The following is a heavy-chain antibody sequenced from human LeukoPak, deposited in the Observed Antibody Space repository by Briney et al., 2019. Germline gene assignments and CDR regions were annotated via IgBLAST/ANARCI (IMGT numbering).Heavy chain of an antibody. J-gene: IGHJ4*02. Sequence: GGSLRLSCAASGFTFSSYAMHWVRQAPGKGLEWVAVISYDGSNKYYADSVKGRFTISRDNSKNTLYLQMNSLRAEDTAVYYCARDSTTVTSFDYWGQGTLVTVSS. CDR1: GFTFSSYA. CDR3: ARDSTTVTSFDY. V-gene: IGHV3-30-3*01. D-gene: IGHD4-17*01. CDR2: ISYDGSNK.